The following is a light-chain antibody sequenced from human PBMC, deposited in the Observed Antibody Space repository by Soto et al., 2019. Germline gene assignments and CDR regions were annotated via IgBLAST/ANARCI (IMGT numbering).Light chain of an antibody. CDR3: QSYDSSLSGYV. CDR2: ENN. J-gene: IGLJ1*01. V-gene: IGLV1-40*01. CDR1: SSNIGAGYE. Sequence: QSVLTQPPSVSEAPGQRVTISCTGSSSNIGAGYEAHWYQQVPGTAPKLLIYENNNRPSGVPDRFSGSKSGTSASLAITGLHAEDEAEYSCQSYDSSLSGYVFGTGTKLTVL.